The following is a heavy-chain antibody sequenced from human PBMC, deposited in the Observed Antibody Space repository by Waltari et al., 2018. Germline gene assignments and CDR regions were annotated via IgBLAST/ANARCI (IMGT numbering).Heavy chain of an antibody. CDR1: GGSIISGDYY. J-gene: IGHJ4*02. D-gene: IGHD2-15*01. CDR3: ARDRGYCSGGSCFPFDY. V-gene: IGHV4-30-4*08. CDR2: IYFSGST. Sequence: QVQLQESGPGLVKPSQTLSLTCTVSGGSIISGDYYWSWIRQPPGKGLEWIGYIYFSGSTYYNPSLKSRVTISVDTSKNQFSLKLNSVTAADTAVYYCARDRGYCSGGSCFPFDYWGQGTLVTVSS.